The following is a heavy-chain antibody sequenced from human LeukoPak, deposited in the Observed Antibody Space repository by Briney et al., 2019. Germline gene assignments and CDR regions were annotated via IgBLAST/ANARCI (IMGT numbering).Heavy chain of an antibody. CDR1: GGSISSGSYY. D-gene: IGHD3-3*01. CDR2: IYTSGST. CDR3: ARGQVASVTIFGVVTYWFDP. V-gene: IGHV4-61*02. Sequence: PSETLSLTCTVSGGSISSGSYYWSWIRQPVGKGLEWIGRIYTSGSTNYNPSLKSRVTISVDTSKNQFSLKLSSVTAADTAVYYCARGQVASVTIFGVVTYWFDPWGQGTLVTVSS. J-gene: IGHJ5*02.